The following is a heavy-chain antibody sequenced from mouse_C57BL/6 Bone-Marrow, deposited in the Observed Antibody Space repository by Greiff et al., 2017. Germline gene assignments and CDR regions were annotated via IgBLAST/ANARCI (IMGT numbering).Heavy chain of an antibody. CDR1: GFSLTSYG. D-gene: IGHD2-5*01. CDR3: ARNKDSNYSYAMDY. V-gene: IGHV2-2*01. CDR2: IWSGGST. Sequence: QVQLQQSGPGLVQPSQSLSITCTVSGFSLTSYGVHWVRQSPGKGLEWLGVIWSGGSTDYNAAFISRLSISKDNSKSQVFFKMNSLQADDTAIYYCARNKDSNYSYAMDYWGQGTSVTVSS. J-gene: IGHJ4*01.